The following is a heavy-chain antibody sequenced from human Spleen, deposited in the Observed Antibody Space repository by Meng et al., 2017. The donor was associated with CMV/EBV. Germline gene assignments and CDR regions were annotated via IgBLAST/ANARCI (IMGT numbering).Heavy chain of an antibody. CDR1: GFTFSSYA. J-gene: IGHJ4*02. Sequence: GESLKISCAASGFTFSSYAMHWVRQAPGKGLEWVSNIYSAGNTYYADSVKGRFTISRDNARNSLFLQMDSLRVEDTAVYYCARDLVVPAAAHFDYWGQGVLVTVSS. CDR2: IYSAGNT. CDR3: ARDLVVPAAAHFDY. V-gene: IGHV3-23*03. D-gene: IGHD2-2*01.